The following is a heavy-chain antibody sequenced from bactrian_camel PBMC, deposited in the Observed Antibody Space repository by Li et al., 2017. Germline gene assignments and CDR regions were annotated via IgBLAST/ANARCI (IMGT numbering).Heavy chain of an antibody. V-gene: IGHV3S40*01. CDR1: GFDFSATD. CDR2: INWSGQHS. Sequence: VQLVESGGGLVQPGGSLRLSCVASGFDFSATDMTWIRQAPGKGLEWISAINWSGQHSNLADSVKGRFTISRPANARNTMYLEMNDLKTEDTGVYRCAADSWCYYGDLPASQPLRDFPYWGRGPRSPSP. D-gene: IGHD4*01. CDR3: AADSWCYYGDLPASQPLRDFPY. J-gene: IGHJ6*01.